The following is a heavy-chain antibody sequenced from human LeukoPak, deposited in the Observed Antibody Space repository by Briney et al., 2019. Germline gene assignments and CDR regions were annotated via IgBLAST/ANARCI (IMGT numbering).Heavy chain of an antibody. CDR2: ISGSGGST. D-gene: IGHD5-24*01. J-gene: IGHJ4*02. Sequence: PGGSLRLSCAASGFTFSSYAMSWVRQAPGQGLQLVSAISGSGGSTYYADSVKGRFTISRDNSKNTLYLQMNSLRAEDTAVYYCAKDGRDGYNLYYFDYWGQGTLVTVSS. CDR1: GFTFSSYA. CDR3: AKDGRDGYNLYYFDY. V-gene: IGHV3-23*01.